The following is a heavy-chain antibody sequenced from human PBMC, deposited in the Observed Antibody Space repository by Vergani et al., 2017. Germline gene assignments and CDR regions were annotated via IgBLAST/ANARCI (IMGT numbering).Heavy chain of an antibody. CDR3: ARAYYDSSGRERDDY. Sequence: QVQLVQSGAEVKKPGASVKVSCKASGDTFSSYAISWVRQAPGQGLEWMGRIIPILGIANYAQKFQGRVTITADKSTSTAYMELSSLRSEDTAVYYCARAYYDSSGRERDDYWGQGTLVTVSS. CDR1: GDTFSSYA. J-gene: IGHJ4*02. V-gene: IGHV1-69*04. D-gene: IGHD3-22*01. CDR2: IIPILGIA.